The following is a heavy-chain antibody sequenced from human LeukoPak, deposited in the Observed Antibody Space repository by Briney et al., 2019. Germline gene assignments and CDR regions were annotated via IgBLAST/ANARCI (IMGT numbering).Heavy chain of an antibody. CDR3: AKALSIYYYGMDV. CDR2: IYSGGST. J-gene: IGHJ6*02. V-gene: IGHV3-66*01. Sequence: GGSLRLSCAASGFTVSSNYMSWVRQAPGKGLEWVSVIYSGGSTYYADSVKGRFTISRDNSKNTLYLQMNSLRAEDTAVYYCAKALSIYYYGMDVWGQGTTVTVSS. CDR1: GFTVSSNY.